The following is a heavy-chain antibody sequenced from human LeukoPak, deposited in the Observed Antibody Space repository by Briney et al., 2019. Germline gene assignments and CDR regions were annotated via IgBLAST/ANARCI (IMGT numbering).Heavy chain of an antibody. V-gene: IGHV3-11*04. J-gene: IGHJ4*02. Sequence: GSLRLSCAASGFTFSDYYMSWIRQAPGKGLEWVSYISSSGSTIYYADSVRGRFTISRDNAKNSLYLQMNSLRAEDTAVYSCARFGGHYYDSTGSLDYWGQGTLVTVSS. D-gene: IGHD3-22*01. CDR3: ARFGGHYYDSTGSLDY. CDR1: GFTFSDYY. CDR2: ISSSGSTI.